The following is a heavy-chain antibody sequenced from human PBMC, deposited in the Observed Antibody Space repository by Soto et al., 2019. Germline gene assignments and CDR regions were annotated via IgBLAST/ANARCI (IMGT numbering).Heavy chain of an antibody. CDR2: ILYDGSKK. J-gene: IGHJ4*02. CDR3: VRDLALMADY. Sequence: PGWSLRLSCVASGFNLNTYGIYWVRQAPGKGLQWVAQILYDGSKKHYADSVRGRFTITRDNSKNTVHLQMDSLRVDDTAMYYCVRDLALMADYWGQGTLVTVSS. V-gene: IGHV3-30*03. D-gene: IGHD3-16*01. CDR1: GFNLNTYG.